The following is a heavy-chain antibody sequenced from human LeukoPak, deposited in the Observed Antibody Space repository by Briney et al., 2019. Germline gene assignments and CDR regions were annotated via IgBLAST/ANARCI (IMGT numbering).Heavy chain of an antibody. J-gene: IGHJ4*02. CDR1: VFTLSSYW. CDR2: KKKNGSDK. CDR3: ERESVRSSSSTY. D-gene: IGHD6-6*01. Sequence: RGALRVSRVASVFTLSSYWMSSVRPAPARGLEWVGNKKKNGSDKYYVDSVKGRFTITRDNAKNSQYLHMKSLSAEDTDVYNCERESVRSSSSTYWGQGTLVTVSS. V-gene: IGHV3-7*03.